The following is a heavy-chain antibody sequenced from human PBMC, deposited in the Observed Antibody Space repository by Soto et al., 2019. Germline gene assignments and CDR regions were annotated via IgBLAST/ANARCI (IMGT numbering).Heavy chain of an antibody. CDR3: AKDKGAYFYDTTGYLDH. Sequence: GGSLRLSCVVSGLNFDDYTMHWVRQVPGKGLEWVSGITWQSDIVDYADSVKGRFTISRDNAKMSLYLQMNSLRPEDTAFYYCAKDKGAYFYDTTGYLDHWGQGALVTVS. V-gene: IGHV3-9*01. J-gene: IGHJ4*02. CDR1: GLNFDDYT. CDR2: ITWQSDIV. D-gene: IGHD3-22*01.